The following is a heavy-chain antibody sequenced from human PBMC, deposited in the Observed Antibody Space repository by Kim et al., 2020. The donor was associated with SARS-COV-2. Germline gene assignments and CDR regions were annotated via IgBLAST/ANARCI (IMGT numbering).Heavy chain of an antibody. V-gene: IGHV1-69*13. J-gene: IGHJ4*02. CDR2: IIPIFGTA. D-gene: IGHD6-6*01. CDR3: AREVEYSSSSRLYYFDY. Sequence: SVKVSCKASGGTFSSYAISWVRQAPGQGLEWMGGIIPIFGTANYAQKFQGRVTITADESTSTAYMELSSLRSEDTAVYYCAREVEYSSSSRLYYFDYWGQGTLVTVSS. CDR1: GGTFSSYA.